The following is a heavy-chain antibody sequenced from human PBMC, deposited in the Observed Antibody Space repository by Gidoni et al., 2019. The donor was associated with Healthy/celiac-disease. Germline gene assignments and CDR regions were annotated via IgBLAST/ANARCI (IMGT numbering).Heavy chain of an antibody. Sequence: EVQLVESGGGLVQPGRSLRLSCTASGFTFGDYAMSWFRQAPGKGLGWVGFIRSKAYGGTTEYAASVKGRFTISRDDSKSIAYLQMNSLKTEDTAVYYCTRDPGRDDFGGRGDYYMDVWGKGTTVTVSS. CDR2: IRSKAYGGTT. D-gene: IGHD3-3*01. V-gene: IGHV3-49*03. CDR1: GFTFGDYA. CDR3: TRDPGRDDFGGRGDYYMDV. J-gene: IGHJ6*03.